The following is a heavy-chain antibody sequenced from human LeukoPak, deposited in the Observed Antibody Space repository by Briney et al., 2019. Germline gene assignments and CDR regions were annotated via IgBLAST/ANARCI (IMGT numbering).Heavy chain of an antibody. J-gene: IGHJ6*03. D-gene: IGHD2-15*01. CDR3: ARWVVAADYYYYMDV. CDR2: INHSGST. V-gene: IGHV4-34*01. Sequence: PSETLSLTCAVYGGSFSGYYWSWIRQPPGKGLEWMREINHSGSTNYNPSLKSRITISVDTSKNQFSLKLSSVTAADTAVYYCARWVVAADYYYYMDVWGKGTTVTVSS. CDR1: GGSFSGYY.